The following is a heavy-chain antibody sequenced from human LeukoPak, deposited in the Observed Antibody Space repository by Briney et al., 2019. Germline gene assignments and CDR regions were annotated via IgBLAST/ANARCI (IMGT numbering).Heavy chain of an antibody. CDR3: ARVMWIQLWPIFDY. D-gene: IGHD5-18*01. J-gene: IGHJ4*02. CDR1: GFTFSSYA. Sequence: GGSLRLSCAASGFTFSSYAMHWVRQAPGKGLEWVAVISYDGSNKYYADSVKGRFTISRDNSKNTLYLQMNSLRAEDTAVYYCARVMWIQLWPIFDYWAREPWSPSPQ. V-gene: IGHV3-30*04. CDR2: ISYDGSNK.